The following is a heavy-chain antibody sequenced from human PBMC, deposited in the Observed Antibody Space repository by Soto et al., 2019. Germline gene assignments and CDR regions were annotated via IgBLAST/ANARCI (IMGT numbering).Heavy chain of an antibody. J-gene: IGHJ4*02. CDR2: IIPIFGTA. D-gene: IGHD3-22*01. CDR3: AAMDYYDSSGYYRNEYYFDY. Sequence: GASVNVSCKASGGTISIYAISWVRQAPGQGLEWMGGIIPIFGTANYAQKFQGRVTITADESTSTAYMELSSLRSEDTAVYYCAAMDYYDSSGYYRNEYYFDYWGQGTLVTVSS. CDR1: GGTISIYA. V-gene: IGHV1-69*13.